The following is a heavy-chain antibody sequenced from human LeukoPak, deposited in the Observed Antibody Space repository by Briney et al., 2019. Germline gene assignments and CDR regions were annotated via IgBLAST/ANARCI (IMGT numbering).Heavy chain of an antibody. CDR2: LDPNSGGT. V-gene: IGHV1-2*06. Sequence: ASVKVSCKASGYTFTGYYIHWVRQAPGQGLEWMGRLDPNSGGTNYAQKFQGRVTMTRDTYISTAYMELSRLRSDDTAVYYCARVGYCSSTSCFDWFDPWGQGTLVTVSS. CDR3: ARVGYCSSTSCFDWFDP. D-gene: IGHD2-2*03. CDR1: GYTFTGYY. J-gene: IGHJ5*02.